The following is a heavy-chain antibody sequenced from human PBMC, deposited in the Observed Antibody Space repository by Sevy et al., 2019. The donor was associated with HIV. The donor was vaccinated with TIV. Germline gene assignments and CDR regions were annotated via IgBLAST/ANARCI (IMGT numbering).Heavy chain of an antibody. CDR1: GDSITSLY. CDR3: AGENAWGRGYS. Sequence: KQSQTLSLTCTVSGDSITSLYWNWIRQPPGKGLEWIANIYYNGHINYNPSLKSRVTLSLDTSKNQFSLRLSSVTAADTAMYYCAGENAWGRGYSWGQGTLVTVSS. V-gene: IGHV4-59*08. J-gene: IGHJ4*02. D-gene: IGHD1-26*01. CDR2: IYYNGHI.